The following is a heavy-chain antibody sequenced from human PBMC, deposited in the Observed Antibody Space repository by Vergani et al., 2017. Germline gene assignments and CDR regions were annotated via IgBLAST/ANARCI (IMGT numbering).Heavy chain of an antibody. J-gene: IGHJ6*03. Sequence: QVQLVESGGGVVQPGRSLRLSCTSSGFTFSTYAMHWVLQAPGPGLEWVAIIYYDGSKKYYADSVKGRFTISRDNSRNTLDLLMSSLRAEDTAIYYCVREGSYCGSTTCRNPSYVYYYHMDVWGEGTTVTVSS. CDR3: VREGSYCGSTTCRNPSYVYYYHMDV. D-gene: IGHD2-21*01. V-gene: IGHV3-33*01. CDR2: IYYDGSKK. CDR1: GFTFSTYA.